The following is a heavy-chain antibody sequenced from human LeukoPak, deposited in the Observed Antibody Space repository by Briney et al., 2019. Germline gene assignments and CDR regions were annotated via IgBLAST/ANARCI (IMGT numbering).Heavy chain of an antibody. Sequence: SETLSLXCTVSGGSISSGDYYWSWIRQPPGKGLEWIGYIYYSGITYYNPSLKSRVTISVDTSKNQFSLKLSSVTAADTAVYYCARTVLRFLEWLPPRPYYYYMDVWGKGTTVTVS. CDR3: ARTVLRFLEWLPPRPYYYYMDV. V-gene: IGHV4-30-4*08. CDR1: GGSISSGDYY. J-gene: IGHJ6*03. CDR2: IYYSGIT. D-gene: IGHD3-3*01.